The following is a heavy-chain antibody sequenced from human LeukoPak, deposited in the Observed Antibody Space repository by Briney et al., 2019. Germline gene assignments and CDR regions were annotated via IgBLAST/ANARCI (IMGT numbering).Heavy chain of an antibody. CDR2: IYHSGST. CDR3: ARGARGSGSYRAFDI. V-gene: IGHV4-30-2*01. D-gene: IGHD3-10*01. Sequence: PSQTLSLTCTVSGGSISSGGYYWSWIRQPPGKGLEWIGYIYHSGSTYYNPSLKSRVTISVDSSKNQFSLKLSSVTAADTAVYYCARGARGSGSYRAFDIWGQGTMVTVSS. J-gene: IGHJ3*02. CDR1: GGSISSGGYY.